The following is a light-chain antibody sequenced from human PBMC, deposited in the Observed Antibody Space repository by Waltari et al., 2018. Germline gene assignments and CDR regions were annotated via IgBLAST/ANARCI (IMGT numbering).Light chain of an antibody. J-gene: IGKJ1*01. V-gene: IGKV2-28*01. CDR1: QSLLHSTTYSY. Sequence: DIVMTQSPLSLPVTPGEPASLSCRSSQSLLHSTTYSYLDWYLQKPGQSPQLLIHLGSNRASGVPDRFSGSGSGTDFTLNISRVEAEDVGIYYCMQSLQTPLTFGQGTKVEIK. CDR2: LGS. CDR3: MQSLQTPLT.